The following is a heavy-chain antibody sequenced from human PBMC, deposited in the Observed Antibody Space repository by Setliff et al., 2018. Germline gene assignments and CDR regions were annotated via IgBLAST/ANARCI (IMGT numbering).Heavy chain of an antibody. Sequence: PSETLSLTCAVSGYSISSGYYWGWIRQPPGKGLEWIGSIYHSGSTYYNPSLKSRVTMSVDTSKNQFSLKLSSVTAADTAVYCCARTNYYDSSTYFNWFDPWGQGTLVTV. CDR1: GYSISSGYY. CDR3: ARTNYYDSSTYFNWFDP. D-gene: IGHD3-22*01. CDR2: IYHSGST. J-gene: IGHJ5*02. V-gene: IGHV4-38-2*01.